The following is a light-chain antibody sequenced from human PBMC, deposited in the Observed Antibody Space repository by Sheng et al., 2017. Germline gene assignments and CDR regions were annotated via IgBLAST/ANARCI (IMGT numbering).Light chain of an antibody. J-gene: IGKJ4*01. CDR3: QQSYSTIT. Sequence: AIRMTQSPSSLSASTGDRVTITCRASQGISSYLAWYQQKPGKAPKLLIYAASTLQSGVPSRFSGSGSGTDFTLTISSLQPEDFATYYCQQSYSTITFGGGTKVEIK. CDR2: AAS. CDR1: QGISSY. V-gene: IGKV1-8*01.